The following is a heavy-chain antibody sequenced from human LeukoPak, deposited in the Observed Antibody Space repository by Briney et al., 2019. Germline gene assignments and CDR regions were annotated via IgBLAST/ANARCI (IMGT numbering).Heavy chain of an antibody. CDR3: ARGGGNFDRSGYYEYYFDY. CDR2: ISGSGGRT. D-gene: IGHD3-22*01. V-gene: IGHV3-23*01. J-gene: IGHJ4*02. Sequence: PGGSLRLSCVASGFSFSVYAMSWVRQAPGKGLEWVSGISGSGGRTYSADSVKGRFTISRDNSRKTLCLQMNSLRAEDTAVYYCARGGGNFDRSGYYEYYFDYWGQGTLVTVSS. CDR1: GFSFSVYA.